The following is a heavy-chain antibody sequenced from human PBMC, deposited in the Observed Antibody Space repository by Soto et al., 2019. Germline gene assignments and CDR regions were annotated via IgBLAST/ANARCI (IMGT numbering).Heavy chain of an antibody. Sequence: SVKVSCKASGGTFSSYSISWVRQAPGQGLEWMGGIIPIFGTANYAQKFQGRVTITADESTSTAYMELSSLRSEDTAVYYCARQAYNWNYSNWFDPWGQGTLVTVSS. J-gene: IGHJ5*02. CDR1: GGTFSSYS. V-gene: IGHV1-69*13. CDR3: ARQAYNWNYSNWFDP. D-gene: IGHD1-7*01. CDR2: IIPIFGTA.